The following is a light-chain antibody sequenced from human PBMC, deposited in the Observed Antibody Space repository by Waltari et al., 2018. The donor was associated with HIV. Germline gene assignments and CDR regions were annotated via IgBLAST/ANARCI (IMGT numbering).Light chain of an antibody. CDR1: QDINNY. V-gene: IGKV1-33*01. Sequence: SVGDRVTITCRASQDINNYLHWYQQRPGKAPKLLIYGVSNLETGVPSRFSGSGSGTDFTLTISNLQPEDIATYYCEQYDNLPLTFGGGTKVEIK. CDR2: GVS. CDR3: EQYDNLPLT. J-gene: IGKJ4*01.